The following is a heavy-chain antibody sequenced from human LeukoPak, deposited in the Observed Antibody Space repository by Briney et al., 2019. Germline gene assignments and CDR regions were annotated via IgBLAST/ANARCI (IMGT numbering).Heavy chain of an antibody. D-gene: IGHD2-15*01. V-gene: IGHV4-34*01. CDR1: GGSFSSYY. CDR3: ARHCCSGPAKRVFDI. J-gene: IGHJ3*02. Sequence: SETLSLTCAVYGGSFSSYYWSWIRQPPGKGLEWIGTISYSGNTDYNPSLRSRVTISVDTSNNQYSLRLGSVTAADTAVYHCARHCCSGPAKRVFDIWGQGTMVTVSS. CDR2: ISYSGNT.